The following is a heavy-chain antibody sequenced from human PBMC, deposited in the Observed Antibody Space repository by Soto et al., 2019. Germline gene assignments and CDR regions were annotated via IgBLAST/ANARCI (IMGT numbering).Heavy chain of an antibody. CDR2: IWYDGSNK. V-gene: IGHV3-33*01. CDR1: GFTFSSYG. D-gene: IGHD6-19*01. CDR3: ARDHQRGQWLPWFDY. J-gene: IGHJ4*02. Sequence: QVQLVESGGGVVQPGRSLRLSCAASGFTFSSYGMHWVRQAPGKGLEWVAVIWYDGSNKYYADSVKGRFTISRDNSKNTLYLQMNSRRAEDTAVYYCARDHQRGQWLPWFDYWGQGTLVTGSS.